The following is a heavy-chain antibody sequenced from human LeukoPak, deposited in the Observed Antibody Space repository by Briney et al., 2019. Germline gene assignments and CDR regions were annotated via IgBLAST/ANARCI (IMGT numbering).Heavy chain of an antibody. Sequence: GGSLRLSCAASGFTFSSYGMNWVRQAPGKGLEWVAFIRYDGSKKYSADSVKGRFTISRDNSKNTLYLQMNSLRAEDTAVYYCAKDRQAAFDYWGQGTLVTVSS. CDR3: AKDRQAAFDY. CDR2: IRYDGSKK. V-gene: IGHV3-30*02. CDR1: GFTFSSYG. D-gene: IGHD2-15*01. J-gene: IGHJ4*02.